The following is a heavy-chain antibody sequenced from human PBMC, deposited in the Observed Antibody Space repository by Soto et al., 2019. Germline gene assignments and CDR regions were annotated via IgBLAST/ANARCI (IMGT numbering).Heavy chain of an antibody. CDR2: IYHSGST. CDR3: ARVSPTVLLRLFDY. J-gene: IGHJ4*02. V-gene: IGHV4-4*02. Sequence: SETLSLTCAVSGGSISSSNWWSWVRQPPGKGLEWIGEIYHSGSTNYNPSLKSRVTISVDKSKNQFSLKLSSVTAADTAVYYCARVSPTVLLRLFDYCGQGTLVTVSS. D-gene: IGHD3-10*01. CDR1: GGSISSSNW.